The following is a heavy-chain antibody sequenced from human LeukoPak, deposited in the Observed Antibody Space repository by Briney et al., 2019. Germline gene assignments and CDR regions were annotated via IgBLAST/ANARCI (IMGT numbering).Heavy chain of an antibody. CDR2: LYGGVST. CDR1: GFSVTSNY. J-gene: IGHJ4*02. CDR3: AKGTDFWSGYSFDH. Sequence: GSLRLSCAASGFSVTSNYMSWVRQAPGKGLEWVSVLYGGVSTFYPDSVKGRFTISRDTSKNVVYLQMNTVRAEDTAVYFCAKGTDFWSGYSFDHWGQGVLVTVSS. D-gene: IGHD3-3*01. V-gene: IGHV3-53*01.